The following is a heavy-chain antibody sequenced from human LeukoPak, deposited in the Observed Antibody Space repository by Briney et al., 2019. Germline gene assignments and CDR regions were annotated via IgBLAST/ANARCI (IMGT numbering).Heavy chain of an antibody. CDR2: INSDGSST. CDR3: ARGDLRRAIDY. Sequence: PGGSLRLSCAASGFTFSSYWMHWVRQAPGKGLVWVSRINSDGSSTSYADSVKGRFTISRDIAKNTLYLQMNSLRAEDTAVYYCARGDLRRAIDYWGQGTLVTVSS. CDR1: GFTFSSYW. J-gene: IGHJ4*02. V-gene: IGHV3-74*01. D-gene: IGHD1-26*01.